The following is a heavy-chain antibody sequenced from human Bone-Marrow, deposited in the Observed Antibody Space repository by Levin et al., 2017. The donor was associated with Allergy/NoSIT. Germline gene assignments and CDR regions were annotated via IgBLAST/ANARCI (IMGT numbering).Heavy chain of an antibody. J-gene: IGHJ5*02. CDR2: ISSSGSTI. V-gene: IGHV3-11*01. CDR1: GFTFSDYY. Sequence: GESLKISCAASGFTFSDYYMSWIRQAPGKGLEWVSYISSSGSTIYYADSVKGRFTISRDNAKNSLYLQMNSLRAEDTAVYYCASGLRFLEWPVGSGFDPWGQGTLVTVSS. D-gene: IGHD3-3*01. CDR3: ASGLRFLEWPVGSGFDP.